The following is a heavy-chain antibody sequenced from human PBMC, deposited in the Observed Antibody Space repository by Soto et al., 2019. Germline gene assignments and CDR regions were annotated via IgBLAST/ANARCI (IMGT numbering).Heavy chain of an antibody. D-gene: IGHD3-16*02. V-gene: IGHV4-59*01. Sequence: SETLSLTCTVSGGSISSYYWSWIRQPPGKGLEWIGYIYYSGSTNYNPSLKSRVTISVDTSKNQFSLKLSSVTAADTAVYYCARGGQDYVWGSYRPNWFDPWGQGTTVTVSS. J-gene: IGHJ5*01. CDR3: ARGGQDYVWGSYRPNWFDP. CDR2: IYYSGST. CDR1: GGSISSYY.